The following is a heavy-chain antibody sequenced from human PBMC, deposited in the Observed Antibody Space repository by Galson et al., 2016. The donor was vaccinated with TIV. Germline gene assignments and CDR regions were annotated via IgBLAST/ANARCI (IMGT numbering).Heavy chain of an antibody. CDR3: ARERNHSKQDFDY. CDR1: GYSISSGYY. Sequence: TLSLTCTVSGYSISSGYYWGWIRQPPGKGLEWIASIHHSGNTNYNPSLKSRVTLSVETSKKQFSLKVCSVTAADTAVYYCARERNHSKQDFDYWGLGTLVTVFS. D-gene: IGHD1-14*01. CDR2: IHHSGNT. J-gene: IGHJ4*02. V-gene: IGHV4-38-2*02.